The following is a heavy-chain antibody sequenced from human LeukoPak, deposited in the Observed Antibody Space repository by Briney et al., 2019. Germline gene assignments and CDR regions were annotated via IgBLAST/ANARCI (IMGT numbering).Heavy chain of an antibody. CDR3: ARLRDGDYGGYFDY. J-gene: IGHJ4*02. D-gene: IGHD4-23*01. CDR1: GGSISSYY. CDR2: ISHSGST. V-gene: IGHV4-59*08. Sequence: SETLSLTCTVSGGSISSYYWSWIRQPPGEGLEWIGYISHSGSTKYNSSLKSRAIISSDTSKNQFSLKLSSVTAADTALYYCARLRDGDYGGYFDYWGQGTLVTASS.